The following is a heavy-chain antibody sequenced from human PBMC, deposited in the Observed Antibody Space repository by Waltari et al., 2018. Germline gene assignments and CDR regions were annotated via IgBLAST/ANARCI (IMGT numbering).Heavy chain of an antibody. D-gene: IGHD6-13*01. Sequence: LVQPGGSLRLSCAASGFTFSSYEMNWVRQAPGKGLEWVSYISSSGSPIYYADSVKGRFTISRDNAKSSLYLQMNSLRAEDTAVYYCAREVASAGTDYYFDYWGQGTLVTVSS. CDR2: ISSSGSPI. V-gene: IGHV3-48*03. CDR1: GFTFSSYE. J-gene: IGHJ4*02. CDR3: AREVASAGTDYYFDY.